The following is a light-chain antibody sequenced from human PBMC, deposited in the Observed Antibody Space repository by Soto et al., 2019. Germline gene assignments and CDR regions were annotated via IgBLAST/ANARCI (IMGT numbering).Light chain of an antibody. Sequence: IVLTQSPGTLSLSPGERATLSCRASQSVSSNFLAWYQQKPGQAPRLLIYDVSNRASGIPARFSGSGSETDFTLTISSLEPEDFAVYYCQQRSDWPLTFGQGTRLEIK. V-gene: IGKV3D-20*02. CDR2: DVS. J-gene: IGKJ5*01. CDR3: QQRSDWPLT. CDR1: QSVSSNF.